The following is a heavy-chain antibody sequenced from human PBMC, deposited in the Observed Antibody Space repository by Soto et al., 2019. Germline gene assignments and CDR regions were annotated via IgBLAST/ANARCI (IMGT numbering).Heavy chain of an antibody. J-gene: IGHJ4*02. CDR1: GGSISSGGYY. CDR2: IYYSGST. V-gene: IGHV4-31*03. D-gene: IGHD4-17*01. Sequence: SETLSLTCTVSGGSISSGGYYWSWIRQHPGKGLEWIGYIYYSGSTYYNPSLKSRVTISVDTSKNQFSLKLSSVTAADTAVYYCARESSMDGRSDDYWGQGTLVTVSS. CDR3: ARESSMDGRSDDY.